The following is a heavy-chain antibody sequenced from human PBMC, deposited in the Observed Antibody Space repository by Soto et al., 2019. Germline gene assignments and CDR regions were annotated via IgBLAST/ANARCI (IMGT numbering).Heavy chain of an antibody. CDR2: IYYSGST. Sequence: QVQLQESGPGLVKPSQTLSLTCTVSGGSISSGGYYWSWIRQHPGKGLEWIGYIYYSGSTYYNPSFKSRVTISVDTSKNQFSLKLSSVTAADTAVYYCARCYGDYPWYFDLWGRGTLVTVSS. D-gene: IGHD4-17*01. J-gene: IGHJ2*01. CDR1: GGSISSGGYY. V-gene: IGHV4-31*03. CDR3: ARCYGDYPWYFDL.